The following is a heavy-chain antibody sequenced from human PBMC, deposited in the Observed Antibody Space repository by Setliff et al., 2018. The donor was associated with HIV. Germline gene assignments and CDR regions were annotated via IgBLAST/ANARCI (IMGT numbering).Heavy chain of an antibody. J-gene: IGHJ4*02. CDR1: GYTFTSYY. CDR2: INPSGGST. Sequence: ASVKVSCKASGYTFTSYYMHWVRQAPGQGLEWMGIINPSGGSTSYAQRFQGRVTITRDSSASTVYLELSSLRFEDTAVYYCAREIRNYDFWSGYWEDHYFDSWGQGTLVTVSS. D-gene: IGHD3-3*01. CDR3: AREIRNYDFWSGYWEDHYFDS. V-gene: IGHV1-46*01.